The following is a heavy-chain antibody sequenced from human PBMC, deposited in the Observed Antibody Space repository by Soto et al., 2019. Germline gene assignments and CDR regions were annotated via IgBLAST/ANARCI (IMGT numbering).Heavy chain of an antibody. V-gene: IGHV4-34*12. J-gene: IGHJ5*02. Sequence: SETLSLTCAVYGGSFSGYYWSWIRQPPGKGLEWIGEIIHTGNTKYKPSLKSRVTISVDTSENQFSLKLTSVTAADTALYYCARRYCTSTSCLAGFDPWGREPWSPSPQ. CDR1: GGSFSGYY. D-gene: IGHD2-2*01. CDR2: IIHTGNT. CDR3: ARRYCTSTSCLAGFDP.